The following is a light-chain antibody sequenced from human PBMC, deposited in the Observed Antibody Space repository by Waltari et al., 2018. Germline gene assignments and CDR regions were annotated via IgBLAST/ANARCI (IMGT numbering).Light chain of an antibody. Sequence: QSALTQPPSASGSPGQSVTIPCPGTSRDVGGHNYASWYQPHPGKVPKLMIYEVSKRPSGVPDRFSGSKSGNTASLTVSGLQAEDEADYYCSSYAGSIYVFGTGTKVTVL. J-gene: IGLJ1*01. CDR1: SRDVGGHNY. V-gene: IGLV2-8*01. CDR3: SSYAGSIYV. CDR2: EVS.